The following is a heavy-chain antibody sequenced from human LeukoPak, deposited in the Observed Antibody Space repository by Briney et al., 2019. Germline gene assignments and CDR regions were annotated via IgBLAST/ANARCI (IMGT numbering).Heavy chain of an antibody. Sequence: GGSLRLSCAVSGFPFSNYWMSCVRQAPGKGLEWVANMKEDGSKINYVDSVIGRFTISTDNAKISLYLHMNSLRVDDTAVYYCARDRGYSTFDNWGQGTLVTVSS. CDR2: MKEDGSKI. CDR3: ARDRGYSTFDN. D-gene: IGHD4-23*01. J-gene: IGHJ5*02. CDR1: GFPFSNYW. V-gene: IGHV3-7*01.